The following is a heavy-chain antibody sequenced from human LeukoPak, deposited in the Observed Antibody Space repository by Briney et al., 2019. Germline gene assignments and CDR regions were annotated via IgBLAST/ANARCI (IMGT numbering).Heavy chain of an antibody. D-gene: IGHD2/OR15-2a*01. CDR3: VTFYETY. V-gene: IGHV3-74*01. J-gene: IGHJ4*02. CDR1: GTYW. Sequence: PEGSLRLSCAASGTYWMHWVRQAPGKGLVWVSHINSDGSWTGYADSVKGRFTISKDNAKNTVSLQMNNLRAEDTAVYYCVTFYETYWGRGTLVTVSS. CDR2: INSDGSWT.